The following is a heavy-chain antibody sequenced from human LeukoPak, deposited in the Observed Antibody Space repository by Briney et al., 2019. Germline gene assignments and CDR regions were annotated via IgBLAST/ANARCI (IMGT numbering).Heavy chain of an antibody. V-gene: IGHV4-4*07. CDR2: IYTSGST. CDR1: GGSISSYY. D-gene: IGHD3-10*01. CDR3: PRGRGSTGAVKYYFDY. Sequence: PSETLSLTCTVSGGSISSYYWSWIRQPAGKGLEWIGRIYTSGSTNYNPSLKSRVTMSVDTSKNQFSLKLSSVTAADTAVYYCPRGRGSTGAVKYYFDYWGQGTLVTVSS. J-gene: IGHJ4*02.